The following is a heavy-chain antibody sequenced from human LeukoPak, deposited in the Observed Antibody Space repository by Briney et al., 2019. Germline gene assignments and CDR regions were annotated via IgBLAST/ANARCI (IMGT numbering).Heavy chain of an antibody. Sequence: GGSLRLSCAASGFTFSSYAMSWVRQAPGKGLEWVSAISGSGGSTYYADSVKGRFTISRDNFKDTMYLQMNSLRVEDTAVYYCAKPESTGWYGDYWGQGTLVTVSP. V-gene: IGHV3-23*01. D-gene: IGHD6-19*01. CDR3: AKPESTGWYGDY. J-gene: IGHJ4*02. CDR1: GFTFSSYA. CDR2: ISGSGGST.